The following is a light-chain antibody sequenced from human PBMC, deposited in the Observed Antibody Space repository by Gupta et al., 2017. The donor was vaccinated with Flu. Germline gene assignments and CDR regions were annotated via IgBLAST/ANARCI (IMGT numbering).Light chain of an antibody. J-gene: IGKJ2*01. CDR3: RQKIQLPYT. V-gene: IGKV2D-29*01. Sequence: DIVMTQTPLSLSVTPGQPASISCKSSQSLLHSDGKTYLCWYLQKPGQPPHLLIYEVSNRCSGVPDRFSGRGSGTEFTLKISRVEGEDLGVYYCRQKIQLPYTFGQGTKLDIK. CDR2: EVS. CDR1: QSLLHSDGKTY.